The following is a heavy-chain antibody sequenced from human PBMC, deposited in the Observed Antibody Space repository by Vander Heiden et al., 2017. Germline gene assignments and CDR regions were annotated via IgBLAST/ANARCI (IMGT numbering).Heavy chain of an antibody. J-gene: IGHJ4*02. D-gene: IGHD3-10*01. CDR1: GGSISSSSYY. CDR3: ARSGSGIHDY. Sequence: QLQLQESGPGLVKPSETLSLHCTVSGGSISSSSYYWGWIRQPPGKGLEWIGSIYYSGSTYYNPSIKSRVTISVDTSKNQFSLKLSSVTAADTAVYYCARSGSGIHDYWGQGTLVTVSS. V-gene: IGHV4-39*01. CDR2: IYYSGST.